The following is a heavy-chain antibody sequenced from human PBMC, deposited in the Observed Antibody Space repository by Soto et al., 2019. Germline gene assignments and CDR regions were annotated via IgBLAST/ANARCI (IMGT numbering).Heavy chain of an antibody. D-gene: IGHD3-3*01. CDR2: ISYDGSNK. J-gene: IGHJ4*02. V-gene: IGHV3-30*18. CDR3: ANTYYDFWSGYSPPDY. Sequence: PGGSLRLSCAASGFTFSSYGMHWVRQAPGKGLEWVAVISYDGSNKYYADSVKGRFTISRDNSKNTLYLQMNSLRAEDTAVYCCANTYYDFWSGYSPPDYWGQGTLVTVSS. CDR1: GFTFSSYG.